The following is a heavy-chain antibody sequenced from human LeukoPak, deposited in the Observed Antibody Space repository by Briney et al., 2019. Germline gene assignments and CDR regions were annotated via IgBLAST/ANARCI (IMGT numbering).Heavy chain of an antibody. J-gene: IGHJ4*02. CDR3: VGGSYDY. V-gene: IGHV4-34*01. CDR2: INRSGST. D-gene: IGHD1-26*01. CDR1: GGSFSGYY. Sequence: PSETLSLTCAVYGGSFSGYYWSWIRQPPGKGLEWIGEINRSGSTNYNPSLKSRVTISVDTSKNQFSLKLSSVTAADTAVYYCVGGSYDYWGQGTLVTVSS.